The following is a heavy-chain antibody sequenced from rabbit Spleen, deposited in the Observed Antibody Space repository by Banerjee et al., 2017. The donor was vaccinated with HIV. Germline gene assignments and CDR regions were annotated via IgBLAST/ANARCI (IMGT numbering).Heavy chain of an antibody. J-gene: IGHJ4*01. Sequence: QSLEESGGDLVQPEGSLTLTCTASGFSFSSSYYMCWVRQAPGKGLEWIGCINTGSGSAYYATWAKGPFTISKTSSTTVTLQMTSLTAADTATYFCARKTGGVGTPLNLWGQGTLVTVS. V-gene: IGHV1S40*01. CDR1: GFSFSSSYY. CDR2: INTGSGSA. D-gene: IGHD7-1*01. CDR3: ARKTGGVGTPLNL.